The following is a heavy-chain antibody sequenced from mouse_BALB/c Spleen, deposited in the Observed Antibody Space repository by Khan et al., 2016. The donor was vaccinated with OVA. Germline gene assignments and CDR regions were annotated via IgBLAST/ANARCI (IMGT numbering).Heavy chain of an antibody. Sequence: VQLVESGAELARPGASVKMSCKASGYTFTSYTIHWIKKRPGQGLEWIGCINPSNGYTNYNQKFKDKATLTTDKSSTTAYLQLSSLTSDDSAVYNCVRDGAYHRNDGWFAYWGQGTLVTVSA. CDR1: GYTFTSYT. J-gene: IGHJ3*01. D-gene: IGHD2-14*01. CDR3: VRDGAYHRNDGWFAY. CDR2: INPSNGYT. V-gene: IGHV1-4*01.